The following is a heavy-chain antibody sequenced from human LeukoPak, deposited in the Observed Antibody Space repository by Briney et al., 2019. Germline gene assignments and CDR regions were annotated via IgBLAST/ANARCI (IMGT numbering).Heavy chain of an antibody. CDR2: MNPNSGNT. CDR1: GYTFTSHD. D-gene: IGHD1-1*01. CDR3: ARGYSPSVRTTGNDY. Sequence: ASVKVSCKASGYTFTSHDINWVRQATGQGLERMGWMNPNSGNTGYAQKFQGRVAMTRDTSINTAYLDLYSLRSEDTAVYYCARGYSPSVRTTGNDYWGQGTLVTVSS. V-gene: IGHV1-8*01. J-gene: IGHJ4*02.